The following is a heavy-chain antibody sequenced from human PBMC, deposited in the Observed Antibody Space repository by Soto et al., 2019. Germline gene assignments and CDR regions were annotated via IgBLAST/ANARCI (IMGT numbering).Heavy chain of an antibody. J-gene: IGHJ6*02. V-gene: IGHV3-53*01. D-gene: IGHD6-6*01. CDR2: IYSGGST. Sequence: LRLSCAASGFSVSSSDMSWVRQVPGEGLEWVSVIYSGGSTHDADYVKGRFSVSRDTSKNTVDLQMNSLRVDDMAVYYCGTSSRKDYHFAMDVWGQGTAVTVSS. CDR1: GFSVSSSD. CDR3: GTSSRKDYHFAMDV.